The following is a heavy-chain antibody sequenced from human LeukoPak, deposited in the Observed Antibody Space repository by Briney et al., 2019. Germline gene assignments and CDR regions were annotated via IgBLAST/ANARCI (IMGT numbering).Heavy chain of an antibody. D-gene: IGHD6-13*01. CDR1: GFTFRSYS. Sequence: GGSLRLSCAASGFTFRSYSMSWVRQAPGKGLEWVSSISDDSNYIYYADSVEGRFTISRDNAKNSLYLQMNSLRAEDTAVYYCAKAPEGGYSSSWYSDWGQGTLVTVSS. V-gene: IGHV3-21*01. J-gene: IGHJ4*02. CDR3: AKAPEGGYSSSWYSD. CDR2: ISDDSNYI.